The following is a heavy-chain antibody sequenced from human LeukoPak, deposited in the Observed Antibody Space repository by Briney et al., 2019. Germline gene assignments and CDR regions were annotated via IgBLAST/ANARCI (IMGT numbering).Heavy chain of an antibody. CDR3: AREKRNSDILTGP. CDR1: GFTFDDFG. V-gene: IGHV3-20*04. CDR2: IDWNVGST. D-gene: IGHD3-9*01. Sequence: RRTLRLSCAASGFTFDDFGMSWVRQAPGKRLESVSGIDWNVGSTGYAASVNGRFTISRDNAKNSLYLQMNSLRAEDTALYYCAREKRNSDILTGPWGQGTLVTVSS. J-gene: IGHJ4*02.